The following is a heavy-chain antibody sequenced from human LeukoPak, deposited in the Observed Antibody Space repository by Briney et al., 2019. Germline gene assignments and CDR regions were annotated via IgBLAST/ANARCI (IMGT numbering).Heavy chain of an antibody. Sequence: GGSLRLSCAASGFTFSSYSMNWVRQAPGKGLEWVSSISSSSSYIYYADSVKGRFTISRDNAKNSLYPQMNSLRAEDTAVYYCARETYYYDSSGYGFDYWGQGTLVTVSS. CDR1: GFTFSSYS. CDR2: ISSSSSYI. D-gene: IGHD3-22*01. CDR3: ARETYYYDSSGYGFDY. J-gene: IGHJ4*02. V-gene: IGHV3-21*01.